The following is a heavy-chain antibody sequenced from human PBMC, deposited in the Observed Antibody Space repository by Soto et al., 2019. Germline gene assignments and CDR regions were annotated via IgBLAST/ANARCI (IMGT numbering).Heavy chain of an antibody. J-gene: IGHJ4*02. D-gene: IGHD1-26*01. CDR1: GFTFSSYG. CDR2: IWYDGSNK. CDR3: ARDVSRWELLPLDH. V-gene: IGHV3-33*01. Sequence: GGSLTLSCAASGFTFSSYGMHWVRQAPGKGLEWVAVIWYDGSNKYYADSVKGRFTISRDNSKNTLYLQMNSLRAEDTAVYYCARDVSRWELLPLDHWGQGTLVTVSS.